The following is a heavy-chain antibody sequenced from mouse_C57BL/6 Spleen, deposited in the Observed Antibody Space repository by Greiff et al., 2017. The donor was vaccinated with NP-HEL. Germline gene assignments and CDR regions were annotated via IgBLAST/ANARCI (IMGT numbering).Heavy chain of an antibody. J-gene: IGHJ2*01. D-gene: IGHD1-1*01. CDR3: ARGLTTVVAEGYFDY. CDR2: INPSSGYT. CDR1: GYTFTSYT. Sequence: QVQLQQSGAELARPGASVKMSCKASGYTFTSYTMHWVKQRPGQGLEWIGYINPSSGYTKYNQKFKDKATLTADKSSSTAYMQLSSLTSEDSAVYYCARGLTTVVAEGYFDYWGQGTTLTVSS. V-gene: IGHV1-4*01.